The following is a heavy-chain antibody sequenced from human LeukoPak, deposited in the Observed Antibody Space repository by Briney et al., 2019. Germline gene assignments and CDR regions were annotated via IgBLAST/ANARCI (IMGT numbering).Heavy chain of an antibody. J-gene: IGHJ4*02. CDR1: GYSITNAYY. Sequence: SETLSLTCTVSGYSITNAYYWAWIRQPPGKGLEWIGSLHFSGNTYYNPSLKSRVTMSVDASKNHFSLKLSSLTAADTAVYYCAQTGGYGSGSYYFDYWGQGTLVTVSS. CDR3: AQTGGYGSGSYYFDY. V-gene: IGHV4-38-2*02. CDR2: LHFSGNT. D-gene: IGHD3-10*01.